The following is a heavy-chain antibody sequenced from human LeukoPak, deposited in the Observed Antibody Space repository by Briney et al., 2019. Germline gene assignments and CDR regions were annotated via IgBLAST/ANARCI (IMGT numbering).Heavy chain of an antibody. J-gene: IGHJ4*02. CDR3: ARDSGSSVDY. CDR2: ISSSSSYI. D-gene: IGHD1-26*01. V-gene: IGHV3-21*01. Sequence: GGSLRLSSAASGFTFSSYSMNWVRQAPGKGLEWVSSISSSSSYIYYADSVKGRFTISRDNSKNTLYLQMNSLRAEDTAVYYCARDSGSSVDYWGQGTLVTVSS. CDR1: GFTFSSYS.